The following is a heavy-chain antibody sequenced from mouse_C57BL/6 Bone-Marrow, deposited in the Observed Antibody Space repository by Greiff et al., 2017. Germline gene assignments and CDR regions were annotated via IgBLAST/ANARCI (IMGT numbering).Heavy chain of an antibody. CDR2: IYPGDGDT. J-gene: IGHJ2*01. CDR3: ARSEIDYCDY. V-gene: IGHV1-82*01. Sequence: QVQLKESGPELVKPGASVKISCKASGYAFSSSWMNWVKQRPGKGLVWIGRIYPGDGDTNYNVKFKGKATQTADKSSSKAYMRLSSLTSEDSAVCLCARSEIDYCDYWGQGTTLTVAS. CDR1: GYAFSSSW.